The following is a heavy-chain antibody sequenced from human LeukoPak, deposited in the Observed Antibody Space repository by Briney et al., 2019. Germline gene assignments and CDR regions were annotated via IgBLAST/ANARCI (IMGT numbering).Heavy chain of an antibody. J-gene: IGHJ4*02. Sequence: SVKVSCKASGGTFSSYAIIWVRQAPGQGLEWMGGIIPIFGTANYAQKFQGRVTITTDESTSTAYMELSSLRSEDTAVYYCARGLVATIGSFDYWGQGTLVTVSS. CDR3: ARGLVATIGSFDY. V-gene: IGHV1-69*05. CDR1: GGTFSSYA. D-gene: IGHD5-12*01. CDR2: IIPIFGTA.